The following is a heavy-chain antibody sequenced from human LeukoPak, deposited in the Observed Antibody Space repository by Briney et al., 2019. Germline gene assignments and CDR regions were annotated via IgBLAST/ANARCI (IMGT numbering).Heavy chain of an antibody. J-gene: IGHJ4*02. CDR1: GFTVSSSY. CDR2: IYSGGSI. Sequence: GGSLRLSCAASGFTVSSSYMTWVRQAPGKGLEWVSLIYSGGSIYYADSAKGRFTISRDNSKNTLYLQMNGLRAEDTAVYYCARGGDYSDYYFDYWGQGTLVTVSS. CDR3: ARGGDYSDYYFDY. D-gene: IGHD4-11*01. V-gene: IGHV3-53*01.